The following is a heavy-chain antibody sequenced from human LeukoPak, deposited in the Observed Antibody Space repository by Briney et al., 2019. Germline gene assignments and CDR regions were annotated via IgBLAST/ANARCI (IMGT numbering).Heavy chain of an antibody. CDR3: ARDRLTSSSFRYYYATAGYQSDAFDV. D-gene: IGHD3-22*01. Sequence: ASVKVSCKTSGYNFASYGINWVRQAPGQGLERMGWISGYNGNTDYAQNFQGRVTMTRDTSTSTVYMELRSLRSDDTAVYYCARDRLTSSSFRYYYATAGYQSDAFDVWGQGTMVTVSS. J-gene: IGHJ3*01. CDR1: GYNFASYG. CDR2: ISGYNGNT. V-gene: IGHV1-18*01.